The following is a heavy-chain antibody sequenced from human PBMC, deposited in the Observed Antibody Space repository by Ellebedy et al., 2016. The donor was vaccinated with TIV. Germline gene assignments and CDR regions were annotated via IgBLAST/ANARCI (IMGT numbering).Heavy chain of an antibody. D-gene: IGHD6-19*01. J-gene: IGHJ4*02. V-gene: IGHV3-53*01. CDR3: AGGISVAGTSLGF. Sequence: GGSLRLSCAASGFTVSSNYMSWVRQAPGRGLEWVSTIYSSGGTYYAGSVKGRFTISRENSKNTLYLQMNSLRAEDTAVYYCAGGISVAGTSLGFWGQGTLVTVSS. CDR2: IYSSGGT. CDR1: GFTVSSNY.